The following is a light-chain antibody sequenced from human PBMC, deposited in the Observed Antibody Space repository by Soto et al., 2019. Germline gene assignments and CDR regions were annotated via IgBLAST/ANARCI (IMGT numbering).Light chain of an antibody. J-gene: IGKJ3*01. CDR2: AAS. V-gene: IGKV1-27*01. Sequence: DIQMTQSPSSLSASVGDRVTITCRASQGITNYLAWYQQKPGKVPKLLIQAASTLQSGVPPRFSGSGSGTDFNITISSLQPEDVATYYCQKYNGAPFTVGPGTKVDIK. CDR3: QKYNGAPFT. CDR1: QGITNY.